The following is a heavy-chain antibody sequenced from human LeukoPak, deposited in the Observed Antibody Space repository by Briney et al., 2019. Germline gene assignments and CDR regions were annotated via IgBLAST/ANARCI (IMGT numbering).Heavy chain of an antibody. Sequence: GGSLRLSCAASGFTFSDYYMSWIRQAPGKGLEWVSYISSSGSTIYYADSVKGRFTISRDNSKNTLHLQMNSLRPEDTAVYYCTTALNFDILTGLYQPIAAFDIWGQGTLVTVSS. CDR3: TTALNFDILTGLYQPIAAFDI. D-gene: IGHD3-9*01. J-gene: IGHJ3*02. CDR2: ISSSGSTI. V-gene: IGHV3-11*04. CDR1: GFTFSDYY.